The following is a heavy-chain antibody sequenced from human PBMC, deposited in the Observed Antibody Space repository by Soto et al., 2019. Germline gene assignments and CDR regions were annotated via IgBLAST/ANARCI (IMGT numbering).Heavy chain of an antibody. V-gene: IGHV1-69*02. CDR2: IIPILGIA. CDR1: GGTFSSYT. D-gene: IGHD2-15*01. CDR3: ARGYCSGGSCYHHYYYYMDV. Sequence: QVQLVQSGAEVKKPGSSVKVSCKASGGTFSSYTISWVRQSPGQGLEWMGRIIPILGIANYAQKFQGRVTITAEQSTSTAYMELSRLRSEDTAVYYCARGYCSGGSCYHHYYYYMDVWGKGTTVTVSS. J-gene: IGHJ6*03.